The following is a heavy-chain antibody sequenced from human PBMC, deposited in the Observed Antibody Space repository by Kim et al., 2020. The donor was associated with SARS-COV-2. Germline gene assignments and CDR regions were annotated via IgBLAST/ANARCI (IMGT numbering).Heavy chain of an antibody. CDR1: GFTFTGYS. V-gene: IGHV3-48*02. Sequence: GGSLRLSCAGSGFTFTGYSLSWVRQAPGKGLERISYITSTSNTIYYADSVRGRFTISRDNAKNSLYLQMNSLRDEDTAIYYCARSVYHYDHADYYYGPGYWGQGTLVTVST. CDR3: ARSVYHYDHADYYYGPGY. J-gene: IGHJ4*02. CDR2: ITSTSNTI. D-gene: IGHD3-22*01.